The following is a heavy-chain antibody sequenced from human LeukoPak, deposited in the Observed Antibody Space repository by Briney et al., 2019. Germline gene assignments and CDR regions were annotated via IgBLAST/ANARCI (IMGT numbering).Heavy chain of an antibody. V-gene: IGHV4-34*01. J-gene: IGHJ6*02. Sequence: SETLSLTCAVYGGSFSGYYWSWIRQPPGKGLEWIGEINHSGSTNYNPSLKSRVTISVDTSKNQFTLKLSSVTAADTAVYYCARFIGLYYYGMDVWGQGTTVTVSS. CDR1: GGSFSGYY. CDR2: INHSGST. D-gene: IGHD1-26*01. CDR3: ARFIGLYYYGMDV.